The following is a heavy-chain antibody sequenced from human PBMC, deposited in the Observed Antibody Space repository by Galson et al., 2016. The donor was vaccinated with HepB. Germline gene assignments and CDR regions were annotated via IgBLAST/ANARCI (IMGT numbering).Heavy chain of an antibody. D-gene: IGHD4-17*01. CDR3: ARSTYYGDYVYFDY. CDR2: SDWDDDQ. CDR1: GFSLTTSGMR. V-gene: IGHV2-70*04. Sequence: PALVKPTQTLTLTCTFSGFSLTTSGMRVNWIRQPPGKALEWLARSDWDDDQFYSTSLKTRLTISKDTSKTQVVLTMTNMDPVDTATCYCARSTYYGDYVYFDYWGQGTLVTVSS. J-gene: IGHJ4*02.